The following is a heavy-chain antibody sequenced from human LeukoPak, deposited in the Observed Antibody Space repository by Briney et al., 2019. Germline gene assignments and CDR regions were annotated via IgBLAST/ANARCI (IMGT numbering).Heavy chain of an antibody. Sequence: GSLRLSCAASGFSFSNYAMSWVRQAPGEGLEWVSTISSVGTFYADSAKGRFTISRDNSKNTLELQMSSLRAEDTAVYYCAKAYRTVAIFDYWGQGALVTVSS. CDR1: GFSFSNYA. D-gene: IGHD5-12*01. CDR3: AKAYRTVAIFDY. V-gene: IGHV3-23*01. CDR2: ISSVGT. J-gene: IGHJ4*02.